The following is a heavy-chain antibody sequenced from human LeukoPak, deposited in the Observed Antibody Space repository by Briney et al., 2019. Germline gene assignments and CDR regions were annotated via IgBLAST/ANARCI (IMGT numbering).Heavy chain of an antibody. Sequence: PSETLSLTCSVSGDSISSGRFYWSWIRQSAGKGLEWIGRIYSSGSTHYNPSLKSRVSISRDTSKNHFSLNLRSVTAADTAVYYCASLWSEPADDYWGQGTLVTVSS. CDR3: ASLWSEPADDY. V-gene: IGHV4-61*02. CDR2: IYSSGST. CDR1: GDSISSGRFY. D-gene: IGHD3-10*02. J-gene: IGHJ4*02.